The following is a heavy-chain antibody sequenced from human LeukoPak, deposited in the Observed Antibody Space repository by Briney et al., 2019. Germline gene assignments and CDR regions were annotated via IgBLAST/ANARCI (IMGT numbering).Heavy chain of an antibody. CDR2: ISINGGST. Sequence: GGSLRLSCAASGFTFSSYAMHWVRQAPGRGREYVSAISINGGSTYYANSVKGRFTISRDNSKNTLYLQMGSLRAEDMAMSHSSSRYCSGGSCYAQFFDYWGQGTLVTVSS. CDR1: GFTFSSYA. D-gene: IGHD2-15*01. V-gene: IGHV3-64*01. CDR3: SSRYCSGGSCYAQFFDY. J-gene: IGHJ4*02.